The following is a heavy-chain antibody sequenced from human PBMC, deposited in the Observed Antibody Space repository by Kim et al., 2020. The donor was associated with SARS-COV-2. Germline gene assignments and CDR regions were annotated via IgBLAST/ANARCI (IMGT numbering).Heavy chain of an antibody. V-gene: IGHV1-3*01. CDR1: GYTFTSYA. J-gene: IGHJ6*04. CDR2: LNAGNGNT. CDR3: AREGRDVVPAAMFGNLENYYDGMDV. D-gene: IGHD2-2*01. Sequence: ASVKVSCKASGYTFTSYAMHWVRQAPGQRLEWMGWLNAGNGNTKYSQKFQGRVTITRDTSASTAYMELSSLRSEDTAVYYCAREGRDVVPAAMFGNLENYYDGMDVWGKGTTVTVSS.